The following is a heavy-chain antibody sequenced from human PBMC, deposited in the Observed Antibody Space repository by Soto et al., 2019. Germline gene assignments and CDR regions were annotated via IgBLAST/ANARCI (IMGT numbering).Heavy chain of an antibody. CDR3: AGNIYGSGSYEGGGMDV. Sequence: LETLSLTCTVSGGSISSSSYYWGWIRQPPGKGLEWIGSIYYSGSTYYNPSLKSRVTISVDTSKNQFSLKLSSVTAADTAVYYCAGNIYGSGSYEGGGMDVWGQGTTVTVSS. J-gene: IGHJ6*02. D-gene: IGHD3-10*01. CDR2: IYYSGST. CDR1: GGSISSSSYY. V-gene: IGHV4-39*01.